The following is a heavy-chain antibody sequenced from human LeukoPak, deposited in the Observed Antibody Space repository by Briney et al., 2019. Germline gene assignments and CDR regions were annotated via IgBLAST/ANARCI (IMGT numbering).Heavy chain of an antibody. Sequence: AGGSLRLSCAASGFTFGNYAMSWVRQAPGKGLEWVSGITGGGGSTYYADSVRGRFTVSRDASKNTLYLQMNSLRAEDTALYYCVKYQSIWRRYFDYWGQGTLVTVSS. CDR3: VKYQSIWRRYFDY. CDR1: GFTFGNYA. J-gene: IGHJ4*02. V-gene: IGHV3-23*01. D-gene: IGHD2/OR15-2a*01. CDR2: ITGGGGST.